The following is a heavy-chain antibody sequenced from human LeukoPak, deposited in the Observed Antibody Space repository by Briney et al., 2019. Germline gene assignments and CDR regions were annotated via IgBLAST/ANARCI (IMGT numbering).Heavy chain of an antibody. CDR2: IYTSGST. D-gene: IGHD2-15*01. CDR1: GGSISSGSYY. V-gene: IGHV4-61*02. Sequence: PSQTLSLTCTVSGGSISSGSYYWSWIRQPAGKGLEWIGRIYTSGSTNYNPSLKSRVTISVDTSKNQFSLKLSSVTAADTAVYYCARDGSRSDYWGQGTLVTVSS. J-gene: IGHJ4*02. CDR3: ARDGSRSDY.